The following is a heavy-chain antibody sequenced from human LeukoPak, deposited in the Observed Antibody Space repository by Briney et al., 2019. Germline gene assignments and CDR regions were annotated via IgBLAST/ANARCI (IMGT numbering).Heavy chain of an antibody. CDR2: IWYDGSNK. CDR3: AKRGSAWDLDY. D-gene: IGHD6-25*01. CDR1: GFTFSSYG. V-gene: IGHV3-33*06. Sequence: GRSLRLSCAASGFTFSSYGMHWVRQAPGKGLEWVAVIWYDGSNKYYADSVKGRFTISRDNSQNTLYLQLNSLRAEDTAVYYCAKRGSAWDLDYWGQGTLVTVSS. J-gene: IGHJ4*02.